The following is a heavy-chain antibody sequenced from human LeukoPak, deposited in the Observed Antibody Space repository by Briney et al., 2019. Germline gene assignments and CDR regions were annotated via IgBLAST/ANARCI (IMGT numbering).Heavy chain of an antibody. V-gene: IGHV4-61*01. CDR2: IYYSGST. CDR3: ARGKEVITMLRGLKPGYYFDY. CDR1: GYSISSGYY. D-gene: IGHD3-10*01. Sequence: PSETLSLTCTVSGYSISSGYYWSWIRQPPGKGLEWIGYIYYSGSTKYKSSLKSRVTISVDTSKNQFSLKLSSVTAADTAVYYCARGKEVITMLRGLKPGYYFDYWGQGTLVTVSS. J-gene: IGHJ4*02.